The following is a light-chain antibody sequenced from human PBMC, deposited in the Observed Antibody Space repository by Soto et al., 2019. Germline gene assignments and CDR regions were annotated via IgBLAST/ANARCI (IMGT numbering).Light chain of an antibody. Sequence: QSVLTQPPSASGTPGQRVTISCSGSSSNIGSHYVYWYQLLPGTAPKLLIYTNNQRPSGVPDRFSGSKSGTSASLGISGLRSEDEADYYCAAWDDSLNTVLFGGGTKLTVL. V-gene: IGLV1-47*01. J-gene: IGLJ2*01. CDR2: TNN. CDR3: AAWDDSLNTVL. CDR1: SSNIGSHY.